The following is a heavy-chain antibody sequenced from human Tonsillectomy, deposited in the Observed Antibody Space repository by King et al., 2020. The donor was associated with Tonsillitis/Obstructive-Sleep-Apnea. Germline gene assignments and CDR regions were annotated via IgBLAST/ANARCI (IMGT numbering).Heavy chain of an antibody. V-gene: IGHV3-7*04. J-gene: IGHJ4*02. Sequence: VQLVESGGGLVQPGGSLRLSCAASGFTFSSYWMSWVRQAPGKGLEWVANIKQDGSEKYYVDSVKGRFTISRDNAKNSLYLQMSSLIAEDPAVYYCARERSSGFDYWAREPWSPSPQ. CDR2: IKQDGSEK. CDR1: GFTFSSYW. CDR3: ARERSSGFDY. D-gene: IGHD3-10*01.